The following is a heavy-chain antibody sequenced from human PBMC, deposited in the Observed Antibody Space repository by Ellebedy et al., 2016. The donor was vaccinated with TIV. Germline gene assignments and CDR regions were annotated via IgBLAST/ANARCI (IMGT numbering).Heavy chain of an antibody. V-gene: IGHV4-39*01. J-gene: IGHJ5*02. CDR2: IFYSGSA. D-gene: IGHD2-15*01. CDR1: GGSISSSSYS. CDR3: ARHKEGSCSGVTCLMRWFDP. Sequence: MPSETLSLTCTVSGGSISSSSYSWGWIRQPPGKGLEWIGSIFYSGSANYNPALKSRVTISVDTSKNQFSLKLRSVTASDTAVYYCARHKEGSCSGVTCLMRWFDPWGQGTLVTVSS.